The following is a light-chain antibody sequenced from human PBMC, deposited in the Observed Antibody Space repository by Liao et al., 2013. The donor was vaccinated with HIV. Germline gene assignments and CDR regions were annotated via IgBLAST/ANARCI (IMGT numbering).Light chain of an antibody. CDR3: QAWDSSAAV. V-gene: IGLV3-1*01. CDR2: EDT. J-gene: IGLJ1*01. Sequence: SFQLHQAPSISVSPGQTAIITCSGDIFWTRDAAWYQQKPGQSPVLVIYEDTRRPSGIPGRFSGSNSGNTATLTISGTQAMDEADYYCQAWDSSAAVFGTGTKVTVL. CDR1: IFWTRD.